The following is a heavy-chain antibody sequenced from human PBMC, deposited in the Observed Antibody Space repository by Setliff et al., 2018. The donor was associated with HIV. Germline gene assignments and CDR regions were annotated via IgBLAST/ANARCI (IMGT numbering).Heavy chain of an antibody. V-gene: IGHV4-34*01. Sequence: LSLTCAVYGGSFSGYYWSWIRQPPGKGLEWIGEINHSGSTNYNPSLKSRVTISVDTSKNQFSLKLSSVTAADTAVYYCASFKVGATGVDYWGQGTLVTVSS. D-gene: IGHD1-26*01. CDR2: INHSGST. CDR3: ASFKVGATGVDY. J-gene: IGHJ4*02. CDR1: GGSFSGYY.